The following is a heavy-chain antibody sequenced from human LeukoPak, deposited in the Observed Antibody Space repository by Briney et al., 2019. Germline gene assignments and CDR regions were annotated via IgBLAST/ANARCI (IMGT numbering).Heavy chain of an antibody. CDR3: ARDSVVVAAKNRDAFDI. CDR2: IIPIFGTA. J-gene: IGHJ3*02. Sequence: VASVKVSCKASGGTFSSYAISWVRQAPGQGLEWMGGIIPIFGTANYAQKFQGRVTITADKSTSTAYMELSSLRSEDTAVYYCARDSVVVAAKNRDAFDIWGQGTMVTVSS. CDR1: GGTFSSYA. V-gene: IGHV1-69*06. D-gene: IGHD2-15*01.